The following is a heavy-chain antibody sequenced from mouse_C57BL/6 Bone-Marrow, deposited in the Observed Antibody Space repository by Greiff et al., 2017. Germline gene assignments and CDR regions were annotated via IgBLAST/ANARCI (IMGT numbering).Heavy chain of an antibody. J-gene: IGHJ2*01. Sequence: VKLMESGAELARPGASVKMSCKASGYTFTSYTMHWVKQRPGQGLEWIGYINPSSGYTKYNQKFKDKATLTADKSSSTAYMQLSSLTSEDSAVYYCARWGDYYGSSYSYWGQGTTLTVSS. V-gene: IGHV1-4*01. D-gene: IGHD1-1*01. CDR3: ARWGDYYGSSYSY. CDR1: GYTFTSYT. CDR2: INPSSGYT.